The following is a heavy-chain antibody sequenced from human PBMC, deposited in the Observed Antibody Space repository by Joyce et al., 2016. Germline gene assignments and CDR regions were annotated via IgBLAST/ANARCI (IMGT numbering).Heavy chain of an antibody. CDR3: ARNYDFWSGSPFDP. Sequence: EMQLVASGGGLVKPGGSLRLSCTGSGFTFKSYTMNWVRQDPGKGVDGLATIRRNSGYIAYVDSVRGRLTISGDNAKNSLYLQMNTLRVEDTAVYYCARNYDFWSGSPFDPWGQGTQVTVSS. D-gene: IGHD3-3*01. CDR1: GFTFKSYT. CDR2: IRRNSGYI. J-gene: IGHJ5*02. V-gene: IGHV3-21*01.